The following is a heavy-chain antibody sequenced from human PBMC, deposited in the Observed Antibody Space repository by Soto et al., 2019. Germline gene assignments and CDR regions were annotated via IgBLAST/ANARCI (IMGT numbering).Heavy chain of an antibody. Sequence: GGSLRLSCAGSGFTFGNYGMHWLRQAPGKGLEWLTVISYDGGDRYYADSVKGRFAISRDNSKKTLYLQMSSLRVEDSAVYYCAKAGGAHKSPLDYWGQGIQVTVSS. V-gene: IGHV3-30*18. CDR3: AKAGGAHKSPLDY. D-gene: IGHD3-16*01. CDR1: GFTFGNYG. CDR2: ISYDGGDR. J-gene: IGHJ4*02.